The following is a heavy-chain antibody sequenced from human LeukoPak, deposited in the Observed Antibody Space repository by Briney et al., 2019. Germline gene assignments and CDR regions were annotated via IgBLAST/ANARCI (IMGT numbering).Heavy chain of an antibody. Sequence: SETLSLTCTVSGGSISSSSYYWGWIRQPPGKGLEWIGSIYYSGSTYYNPSLKSRVTISVDTSKNQFSLKLSSVTAADTAVYYCASWGLVATTADYFDYWGQGTLVTVPS. J-gene: IGHJ4*02. CDR3: ASWGLVATTADYFDY. V-gene: IGHV4-39*01. D-gene: IGHD5-12*01. CDR2: IYYSGST. CDR1: GGSISSSSYY.